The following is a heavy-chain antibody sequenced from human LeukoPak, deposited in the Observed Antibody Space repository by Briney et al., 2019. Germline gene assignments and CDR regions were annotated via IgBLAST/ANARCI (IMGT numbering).Heavy chain of an antibody. CDR3: AKEISWSGYFDY. Sequence: GRSLRLSCAASGFTFSSYAMHWVRQAPGKGLEWVAVISYDGSNKYYADSVKGRFTISRDNSKNTLYLQMNSLRAEDTAVYYCAKEISWSGYFDYWGQGTLVTVSS. D-gene: IGHD3-3*01. V-gene: IGHV3-30-3*01. CDR1: GFTFSSYA. CDR2: ISYDGSNK. J-gene: IGHJ4*02.